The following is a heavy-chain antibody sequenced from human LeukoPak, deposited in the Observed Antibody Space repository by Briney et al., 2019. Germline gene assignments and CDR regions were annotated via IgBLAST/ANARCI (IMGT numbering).Heavy chain of an antibody. Sequence: GGSLRLSCAASGFTFSSYWMSWVRQAPGKGLEWVANIKQDGSEKYYVDSVKGRFTVSRDSAKNSLYLQMNSLRAEDTAVYYCARDQLYCTGGYCYHDYWGQGTLVTVSS. D-gene: IGHD2-8*02. CDR3: ARDQLYCTGGYCYHDY. V-gene: IGHV3-7*01. CDR1: GFTFSSYW. J-gene: IGHJ4*02. CDR2: IKQDGSEK.